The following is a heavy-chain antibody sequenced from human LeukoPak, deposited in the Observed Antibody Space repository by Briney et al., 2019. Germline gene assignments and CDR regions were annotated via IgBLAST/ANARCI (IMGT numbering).Heavy chain of an antibody. CDR3: ARVGKDELGNDY. D-gene: IGHD7-27*01. CDR1: GLTVSSNY. V-gene: IGHV3-53*01. CDR2: IYIAGIT. J-gene: IGHJ4*02. Sequence: GRSLRLAWAAAGLTVSSNYMGWVRQVPGEGLEWVSVIYIAGITTNAASVKSGFTISRDNSKNTVYLKMNSRRAEDRAVYYCARVGKDELGNDYWGQGTLVTVSS.